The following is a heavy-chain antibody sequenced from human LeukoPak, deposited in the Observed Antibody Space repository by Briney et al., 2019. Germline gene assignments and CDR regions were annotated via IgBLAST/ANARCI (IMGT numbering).Heavy chain of an antibody. CDR3: ARALRITIFGVDQGAFDI. CDR2: TYYRSKWYN. V-gene: IGHV6-1*01. J-gene: IGHJ3*02. D-gene: IGHD3-3*01. CDR1: GDSVSSNSAA. Sequence: SQTLSLTCAISGDSVSSNSAAWNWIRQSPSRGLEWLGRTYYRSKWYNDYAVSVKSRITINPDTSKNQFSLQLNSVTPEDTAVYYCARALRITIFGVDQGAFDIWGQGTMVTVSS.